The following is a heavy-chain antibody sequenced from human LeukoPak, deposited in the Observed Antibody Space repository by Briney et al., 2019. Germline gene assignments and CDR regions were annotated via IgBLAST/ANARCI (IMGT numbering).Heavy chain of an antibody. CDR2: IYYSGST. D-gene: IGHD3-10*01. CDR3: ARVYRITMVRGVIQAWFDP. V-gene: IGHV4-59*01. J-gene: IGHJ5*02. Sequence: SETLSLTCTVSGGSISSYYWSWIRHPPGKGLEWIGYIYYSGSTNYNPSLKSRVTISVDTSKNQFSLKLSSVTAADTAVYYCARVYRITMVRGVIQAWFDPWGQGTLVTVSS. CDR1: GGSISSYY.